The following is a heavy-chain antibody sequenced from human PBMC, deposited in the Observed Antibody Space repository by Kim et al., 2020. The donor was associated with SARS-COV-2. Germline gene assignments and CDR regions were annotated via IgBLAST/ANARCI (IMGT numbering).Heavy chain of an antibody. D-gene: IGHD2-2*01. CDR2: ISAYNGNT. Sequence: ASVKVSCKASGYTFTSYGISWVRQAPGQGLEWMGWISAYNGNTNYAQKLQGRVTMTTDTSTSTAYMELRSLRSDDTAVYYCARVPVLIVVVPAASNWFDPWGQGTLVTVSS. CDR3: ARVPVLIVVVPAASNWFDP. J-gene: IGHJ5*02. V-gene: IGHV1-18*01. CDR1: GYTFTSYG.